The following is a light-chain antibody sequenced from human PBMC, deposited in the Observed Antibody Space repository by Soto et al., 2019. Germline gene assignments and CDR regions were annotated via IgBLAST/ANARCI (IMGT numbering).Light chain of an antibody. CDR3: QHYGGSPPVT. J-gene: IGKJ5*01. CDR2: GTS. V-gene: IGKV3-20*01. CDR1: QSFSSSY. Sequence: IVLTQSQGTLSLSPGERATLSCRASQSFSSSYLAWYQQKPGQAPRRLIYGTSSRATGIPDRFSGSGSGTDFTLTISRLEPEDFAVYYCQHYGGSPPVTFGQGTRLEIK.